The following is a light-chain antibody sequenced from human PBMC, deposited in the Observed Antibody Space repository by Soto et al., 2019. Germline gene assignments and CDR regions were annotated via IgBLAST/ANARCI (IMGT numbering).Light chain of an antibody. CDR3: TSYEGRNNLV. J-gene: IGLJ3*02. Sequence: LTQPPSASGSPGQSVTISCTGTSSDIGGYNYVSWYQQHPGKAPKLIIYEVSKRPSGVPDRFSGSKSGNTASLTVSGLQDEDEADYYCTSYEGRNNLVFAGGTKVTV. CDR1: SSDIGGYNY. CDR2: EVS. V-gene: IGLV2-8*01.